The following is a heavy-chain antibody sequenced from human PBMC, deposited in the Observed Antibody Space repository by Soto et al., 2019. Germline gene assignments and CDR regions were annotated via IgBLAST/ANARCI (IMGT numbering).Heavy chain of an antibody. V-gene: IGHV4-59*01. D-gene: IGHD6-6*01. Sequence: QMQLQESGPGLVKPSETLSLTCTVSGGSISSYYWNWIRQPPGKGLEWIGYIYNSGSTNYNPSLKSRVTISVDTSKNQFSLKLTSVTAADTAVYSCAAPPRYWGQGTLVTVSS. J-gene: IGHJ4*02. CDR1: GGSISSYY. CDR3: AAPPRY. CDR2: IYNSGST.